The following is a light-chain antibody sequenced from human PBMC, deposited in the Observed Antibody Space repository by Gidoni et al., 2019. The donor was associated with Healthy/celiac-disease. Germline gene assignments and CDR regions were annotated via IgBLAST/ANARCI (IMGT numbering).Light chain of an antibody. J-gene: IGKJ1*01. Sequence: EIVLPQSPATLSLSPGERATLSCRASQSVSSSYLAWYQQKPGQAPRLLIYGASSRATGIPDRFSGSGSGTDFTLTISRLEPEDFAVYYCQQYGSSPGTFGQGTKVEIK. CDR2: GAS. CDR1: QSVSSSY. CDR3: QQYGSSPGT. V-gene: IGKV3-20*01.